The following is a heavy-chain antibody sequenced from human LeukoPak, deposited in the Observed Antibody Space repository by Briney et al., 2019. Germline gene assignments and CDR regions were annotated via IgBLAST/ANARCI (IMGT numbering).Heavy chain of an antibody. J-gene: IGHJ6*02. D-gene: IGHD1-1*01. CDR2: IYYSGTT. Sequence: SETLSLTCTVSGGSISSYYWSWIRQPPGKGLEWIGYIYYSGTTNYNPSLKSRVTISVDTSKNQFSLKLSSVTAADTAVYYCARGGERSYYYYGMDVWGQGTTVTVSS. V-gene: IGHV4-59*12. CDR1: GGSISSYY. CDR3: ARGGERSYYYYGMDV.